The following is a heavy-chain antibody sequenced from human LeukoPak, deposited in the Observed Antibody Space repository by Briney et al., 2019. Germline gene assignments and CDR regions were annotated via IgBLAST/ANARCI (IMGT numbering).Heavy chain of an antibody. Sequence: SETLSLTCTVSGGSISSGSYYWRWIRQPEGKGMQWIGRIYSSGSTNYNPSLKSRVTISVDTSKNPFSLKLSSVTAADTSVYYCARGGRGDYWLQGTLVTVSS. J-gene: IGHJ4*02. V-gene: IGHV4-61*02. CDR1: GGSISSGSYY. CDR3: ARGGRGDY. CDR2: IYSSGST.